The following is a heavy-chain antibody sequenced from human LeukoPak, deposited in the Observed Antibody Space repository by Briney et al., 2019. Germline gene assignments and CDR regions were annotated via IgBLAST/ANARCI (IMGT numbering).Heavy chain of an antibody. D-gene: IGHD1-26*01. V-gene: IGHV3-9*01. CDR3: ARGPSEATHI. CDR1: GFTFDDYA. J-gene: IGHJ3*02. Sequence: GRSLRLSCAASGFTFDDYAMHWVRQAPGKGLEWVSGISWNSGSIGYADSVKGRFTISRDNAKNSLYLQMNSLRAEDTAVYYCARGPSEATHIWGQGTMVTVSS. CDR2: ISWNSGSI.